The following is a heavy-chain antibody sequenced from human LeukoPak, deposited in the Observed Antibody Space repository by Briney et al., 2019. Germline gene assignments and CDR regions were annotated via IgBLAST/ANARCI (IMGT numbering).Heavy chain of an antibody. CDR2: INPNSGGT. CDR3: ARPTGYYGSGSREYNWFDP. V-gene: IGHV1-2*02. D-gene: IGHD3-10*01. Sequence: ASVKVSCKASGYTFTGYYMHWVRQAPGQGLEWMGWINPNSGGTNYAQKFQGRVTMTRDTSISTAYMELSRLRSDDTAVYYCARPTGYYGSGSREYNWFDPWGQGTLVTVSS. J-gene: IGHJ5*02. CDR1: GYTFTGYY.